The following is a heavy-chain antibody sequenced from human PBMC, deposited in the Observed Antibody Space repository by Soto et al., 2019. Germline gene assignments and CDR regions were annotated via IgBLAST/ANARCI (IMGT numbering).Heavy chain of an antibody. CDR2: IRGSGGGT. Sequence: GGSLRLSCAASGFTFTNYAMSWVRQAPGKGLEWVSAIRGSGGGTYYADSVKGRFTISRDTSKNTLYLQMDSLRAEDTAVYYCAKWAGYCSTTSCYKPNDYWGQGTLVTVSS. J-gene: IGHJ4*02. CDR3: AKWAGYCSTTSCYKPNDY. CDR1: GFTFTNYA. V-gene: IGHV3-23*01. D-gene: IGHD2-2*02.